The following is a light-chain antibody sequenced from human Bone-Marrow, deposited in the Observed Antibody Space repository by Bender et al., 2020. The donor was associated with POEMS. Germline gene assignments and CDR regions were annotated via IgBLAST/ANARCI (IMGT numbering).Light chain of an antibody. Sequence: QSVLTQPPSASGSPGQSVTISCTGTSSDVGGYNYVSWFQQHPGKAPKLIISEVSKRPSGVPDRFSGSKSGSTASLTVSGLQAEDEADYYCSSFTGINNPVVFGGGTKLTVL. J-gene: IGLJ2*01. CDR2: EVS. V-gene: IGLV2-8*01. CDR1: SSDVGGYNY. CDR3: SSFTGINNPVV.